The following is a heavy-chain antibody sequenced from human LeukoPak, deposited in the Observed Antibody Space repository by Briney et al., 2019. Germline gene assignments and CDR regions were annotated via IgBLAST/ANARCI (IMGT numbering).Heavy chain of an antibody. J-gene: IGHJ4*02. D-gene: IGHD3-10*01. V-gene: IGHV3-23*01. CDR3: ARGGSYYPPTLGH. Sequence: GGSLRLSCAVSGITLSNYGVSWVRQAPGKGLEWVAGISDSGGRTNYADSVKGRFTISRDNPKNTLYLQMNSLRAEDTAVYFCARGGSYYPPTLGHWGQGTLVTVSS. CDR1: GITLSNYG. CDR2: ISDSGGRT.